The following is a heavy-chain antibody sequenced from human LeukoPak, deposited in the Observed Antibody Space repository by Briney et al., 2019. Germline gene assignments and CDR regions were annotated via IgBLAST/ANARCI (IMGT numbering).Heavy chain of an antibody. Sequence: SETLSLTCIVSGGSINSYYWGWIRQPAGKGLEWIGRIHTSGSTNYSPSLKSRLTVSVDTSKNQFSLKLSSVTAAGTAVYYCVGVGSGWFVDYWGQGTLVTVSS. J-gene: IGHJ4*02. CDR1: GGSINSYY. CDR3: VGVGSGWFVDY. D-gene: IGHD6-19*01. CDR2: IHTSGST. V-gene: IGHV4-4*07.